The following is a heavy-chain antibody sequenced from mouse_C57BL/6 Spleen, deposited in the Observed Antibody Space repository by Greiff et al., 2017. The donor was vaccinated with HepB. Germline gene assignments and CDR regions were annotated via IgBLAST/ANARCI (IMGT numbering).Heavy chain of an antibody. J-gene: IGHJ4*01. D-gene: IGHD2-2*01. Sequence: VQLQQSGAELARPGASVKMSCKASGYTFTSYTMHWVKQRPGQGLEWIGYINPSSGYTKYNQKFKDKATLTADKSSSTAYMQLSSLTSEDSAVYYCAKGGYYDAMDYWGQGTSVTVSS. V-gene: IGHV1-4*01. CDR1: GYTFTSYT. CDR3: AKGGYYDAMDY. CDR2: INPSSGYT.